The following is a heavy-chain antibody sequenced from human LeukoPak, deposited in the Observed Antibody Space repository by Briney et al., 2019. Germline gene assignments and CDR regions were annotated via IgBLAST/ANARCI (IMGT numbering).Heavy chain of an antibody. Sequence: VASVKVSCKASGYTFTSYYMHWVRQAPGQGLEWMGIINPSGGSTSYAQNFQGRVTMTRDTSTSTVYMEMRSLRSEDTAVYYCARGDIVVVVAASPEYHYWGQGTLVTVSS. CDR1: GYTFTSYY. J-gene: IGHJ4*02. D-gene: IGHD2-15*01. CDR2: INPSGGST. V-gene: IGHV1-46*01. CDR3: ARGDIVVVVAASPEYHY.